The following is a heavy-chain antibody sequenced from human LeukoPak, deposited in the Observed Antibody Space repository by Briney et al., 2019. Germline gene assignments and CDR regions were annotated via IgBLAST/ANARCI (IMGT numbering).Heavy chain of an antibody. Sequence: GGSLRLSCSASGFTFSSYTIHWVRQAPGKGREVVSAITNIGGNTYYADSVKGRFTISRDNSKNTVYLQMSSLRAEDTAVYYCVIVRGYFDSSGSDYWGQGTLVTVSS. CDR1: GFTFSSYT. V-gene: IGHV3-64D*06. J-gene: IGHJ4*02. CDR2: ITNIGGNT. D-gene: IGHD3-9*01. CDR3: VIVRGYFDSSGSDY.